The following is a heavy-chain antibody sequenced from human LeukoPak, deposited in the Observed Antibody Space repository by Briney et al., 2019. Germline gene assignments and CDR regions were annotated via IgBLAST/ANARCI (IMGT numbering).Heavy chain of an antibody. J-gene: IGHJ6*02. Sequence: GGSLRLSCAASGFTFYDYAMHWVRQAPGKGLEWVSGISWNSGSIVYADSVKGRFTISRDNAKNSLYLQMNSLRAEDTALYYCAKESAYYYGSGSPEYYYYGMDVWGQGTTVTVSS. CDR3: AKESAYYYGSGSPEYYYYGMDV. CDR1: GFTFYDYA. D-gene: IGHD3-10*01. V-gene: IGHV3-9*01. CDR2: ISWNSGSI.